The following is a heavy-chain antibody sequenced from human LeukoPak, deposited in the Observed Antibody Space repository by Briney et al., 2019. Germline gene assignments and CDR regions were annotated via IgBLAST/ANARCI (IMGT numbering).Heavy chain of an antibody. V-gene: IGHV1-18*01. Sequence: GASVKVSCKASGYTFTSYGISWARQAPGQGLEWMGWISAYNGNTNYAQKPQGRVTMTTDTSTSTAYMELRSLRSDDTAVYYCARSGAYYDILTGYYWVWGQGTLVTVSS. CDR3: ARSGAYYDILTGYYWV. J-gene: IGHJ4*02. CDR2: ISAYNGNT. CDR1: GYTFTSYG. D-gene: IGHD3-9*01.